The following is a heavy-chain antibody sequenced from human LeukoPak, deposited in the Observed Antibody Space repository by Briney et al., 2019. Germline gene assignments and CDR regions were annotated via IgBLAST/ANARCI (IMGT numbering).Heavy chain of an antibody. Sequence: VASVKVSCKASGYTFTGYYIHWVRQAPGQGLEWMGWINPNSGGTKYAQKFQGRVTMTRDTSISTAYMELSILRSDDTAVYYCASRSLGTDSSAYYEDCWGQGTLVTVSS. CDR3: ASRSLGTDSSAYYEDC. CDR1: GYTFTGYY. D-gene: IGHD3-22*01. CDR2: INPNSGGT. V-gene: IGHV1-2*02. J-gene: IGHJ4*02.